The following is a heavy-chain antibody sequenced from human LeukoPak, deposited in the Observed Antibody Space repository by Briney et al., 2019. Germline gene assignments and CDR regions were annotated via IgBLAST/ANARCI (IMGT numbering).Heavy chain of an antibody. Sequence: HPGGSLRLSCAASGFTFSSYGMHWVRQAPGKGLEWVAVISYDGSNKYYADSVKGRFTISRDNSKNTLYLQMNSLRAEDTAVYYCAKGIAVADDWGQGTLVTVSS. J-gene: IGHJ4*02. V-gene: IGHV3-30*18. CDR1: GFTFSSYG. D-gene: IGHD6-19*01. CDR2: ISYDGSNK. CDR3: AKGIAVADD.